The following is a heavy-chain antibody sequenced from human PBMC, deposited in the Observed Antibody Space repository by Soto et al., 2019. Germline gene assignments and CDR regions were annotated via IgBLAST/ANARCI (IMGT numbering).Heavy chain of an antibody. J-gene: IGHJ6*04. CDR2: INPSGGST. CDR1: GYSFTSYG. D-gene: IGHD1-26*01. CDR3: ARDLGPKNIVGSPYYYYYGMDV. V-gene: IGHV1-46*01. Sequence: ASVKVSCKASGYSFTSYGIAWVRQAPGQGLEWMGIINPSGGSTSYAQKFQGRVTMTRDTSTSTVYMELSSLRSEDTAVYYCARDLGPKNIVGSPYYYYYGMDVWGKGTRVTIPS.